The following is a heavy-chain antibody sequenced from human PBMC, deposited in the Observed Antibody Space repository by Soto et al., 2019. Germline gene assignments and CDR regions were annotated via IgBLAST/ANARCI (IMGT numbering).Heavy chain of an antibody. J-gene: IGHJ5*02. CDR1: GFTFSNYR. CDR3: AKAAAGVDNLVWLDP. V-gene: IGHV3-23*01. Sequence: GGSLRHSCAAPGFTFSNYRMSWVRHAPEKRLEWVSGLSDNGVNTYYADSVKGRFTISLDNSENTLYLHRNSTRAEDKDVCVGAKAAAGVDNLVWLDPWGLGTLVTVS. CDR2: LSDNGVNT. D-gene: IGHD3-10*01.